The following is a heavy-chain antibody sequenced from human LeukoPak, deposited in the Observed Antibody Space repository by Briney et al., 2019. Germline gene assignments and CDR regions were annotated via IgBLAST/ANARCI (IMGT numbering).Heavy chain of an antibody. CDR1: GGTLRGYY. Sequence: PSETLSLTCAVYGGTLRGYYFNWIRQPPGKGLEWIGEINDSGTTNYNPSLKSPLAMSVDMSKNQFSLKLSSVTAADTATYYCARRVDVEGPTAVWFHTLHVWGKGTTVIVSS. J-gene: IGHJ6*04. V-gene: IGHV4-34*01. CDR2: INDSGTT. CDR3: ARRVDVEGPTAVWFHTLHV. D-gene: IGHD2-2*01.